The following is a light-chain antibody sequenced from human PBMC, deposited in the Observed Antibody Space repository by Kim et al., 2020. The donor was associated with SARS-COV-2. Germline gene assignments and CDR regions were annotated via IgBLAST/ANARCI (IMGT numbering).Light chain of an antibody. J-gene: IGKJ1*01. Sequence: SPGERATLSCRASQSVSSNLAWYQQKPGQAPRLLIYGASTRATGIPAGFSGSGSGTEFTLTISSLQSEDFAVYYCQQYNNWRPWTFGQGTKVDIK. CDR3: QQYNNWRPWT. V-gene: IGKV3-15*01. CDR1: QSVSSN. CDR2: GAS.